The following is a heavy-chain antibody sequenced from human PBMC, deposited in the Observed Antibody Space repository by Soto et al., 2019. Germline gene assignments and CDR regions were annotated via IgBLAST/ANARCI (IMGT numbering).Heavy chain of an antibody. Sequence: QVQLVQSGAEVKKPGSSVKVSCKASGGTFSSYAISWVRQAPGQGLEWMGGIIPIFGTANYAQKFQGRVTITADDPESRAYMELSSLRSEDTAVYYCARGRVAKEGRVLLNLGYWGQGTLVTVSS. CDR3: ARGRVAKEGRVLLNLGY. CDR1: GGTFSSYA. V-gene: IGHV1-69*12. J-gene: IGHJ4*02. D-gene: IGHD3-16*01. CDR2: IIPIFGTA.